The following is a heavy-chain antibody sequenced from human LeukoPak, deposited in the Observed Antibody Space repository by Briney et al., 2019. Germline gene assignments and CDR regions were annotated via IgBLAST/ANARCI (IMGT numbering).Heavy chain of an antibody. CDR2: INTSGGTT. V-gene: IGHV3-23*01. J-gene: IGHJ4*02. D-gene: IGHD5-12*01. CDR1: GFTFRSYA. CDR3: ARDLRGYSGYDFFDY. Sequence: GGSLRLSCAASGFTFRSYAMSWVRQAPGKGLEWVSSINTSGGTTYYADSVKGRFTISRDNAKNSLYLQMNSLRAEDTAVYYCARDLRGYSGYDFFDYWGQGTLVTVSS.